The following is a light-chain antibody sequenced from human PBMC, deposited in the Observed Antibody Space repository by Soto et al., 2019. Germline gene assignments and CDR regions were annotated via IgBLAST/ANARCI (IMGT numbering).Light chain of an antibody. CDR1: SGHRTYA. CDR2: LKSDGSH. Sequence: QPVLTQSPSASASLGASVKLTCTLSSGHRTYAITWHQQQPEKGPRYLMKLKSDGSHTKGDGIPDRVTGSSSGAERYLTIASIQSDDEADYYCQTWGTGIVVFGGGTKLTVL. V-gene: IGLV4-69*01. J-gene: IGLJ3*02. CDR3: QTWGTGIVV.